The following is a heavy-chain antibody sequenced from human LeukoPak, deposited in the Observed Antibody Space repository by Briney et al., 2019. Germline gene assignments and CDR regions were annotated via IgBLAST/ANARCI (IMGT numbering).Heavy chain of an antibody. CDR3: ARGLRFGGFWAHFDY. Sequence: GGSLRLSCAASGFAVNSKDMSWVRPAPGKGLEGVSLISHAGGAYYADSVKGRFSISRDESKDTLSLQMNSLRAEDTAVYYCARGLRFGGFWAHFDYWGLGTLVTVSS. V-gene: IGHV3-66*01. D-gene: IGHD3-16*01. J-gene: IGHJ4*02. CDR2: ISHAGGA. CDR1: GFAVNSKD.